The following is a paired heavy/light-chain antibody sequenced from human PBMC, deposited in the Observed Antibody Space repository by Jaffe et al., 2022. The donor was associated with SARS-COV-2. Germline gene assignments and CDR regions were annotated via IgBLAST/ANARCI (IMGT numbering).Light chain of an antibody. CDR3: MQSIQVPPT. V-gene: IGKV2D-29*01. CDR1: QSLLHSDGHIY. CDR2: EVF. Sequence: DIEMTQTPLSLSVTPGQPASISCNCSQSLLHSDGHIYLYWYLQRPGQPPQLLIYEVFNRFSGVPDRFSGSGSRTDFTLKISRVEAEDVGIYYCMQSIQVPPTFGQGTKLDIK. J-gene: IGKJ2*01.
Heavy chain of an antibody. CDR1: GFSFSSYG. CDR3: VKDRRSGYAKLAFDN. J-gene: IGHJ4*02. V-gene: IGHV3-30*18. CDR2: MSYDGDNK. Sequence: QMQLVESGGGVVQPGRSLRLSCAASGFSFSSYGMHWVRQAPGKGLEWVAVMSYDGDNKDYRDSVKGRFTISRDNSKNTLFLQMNSLRSEDTARYYCVKDRRSGYAKLAFDNWGLGTLVIVSS. D-gene: IGHD5-12*01.